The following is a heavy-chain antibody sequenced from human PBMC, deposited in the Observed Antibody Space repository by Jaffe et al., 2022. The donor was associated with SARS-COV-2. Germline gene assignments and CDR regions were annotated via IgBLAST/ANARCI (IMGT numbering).Heavy chain of an antibody. CDR2: INSDGSDT. CDR1: GFTFNNYW. CDR3: VRGAPFDY. Sequence: EVQLVESGGGLVQPGGSLRLSCAASGFTFNNYWMHWVRQAPGEGLVWVSRINSDGSDTAYADSVRGRFTISRDNAKDTLDLQMHSLGAEDTAVYYCVRGAPFDYWGQGTLVTVSS. V-gene: IGHV3-74*03. J-gene: IGHJ4*02.